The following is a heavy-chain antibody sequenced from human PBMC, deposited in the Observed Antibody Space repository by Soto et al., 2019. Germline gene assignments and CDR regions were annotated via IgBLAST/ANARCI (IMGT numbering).Heavy chain of an antibody. J-gene: IGHJ3*01. CDR3: AKARYGYDFDAFDL. D-gene: IGHD5-12*01. Sequence: GGSLRLSCTVSGFTFSTYAMTWVRQAPGKGLEWVATISGGASHTYYADSVKGRLVISRDNFPNTLYLQIHYLRVEDTAVYYCAKARYGYDFDAFDLWGQGTMVTVSS. CDR1: GFTFSTYA. V-gene: IGHV3-23*01. CDR2: ISGGASHT.